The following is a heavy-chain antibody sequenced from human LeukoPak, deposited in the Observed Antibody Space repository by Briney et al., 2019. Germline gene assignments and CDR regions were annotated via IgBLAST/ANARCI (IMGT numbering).Heavy chain of an antibody. CDR3: ARDYGRSRDYGMDV. J-gene: IGHJ6*02. Sequence: GGSLRLSCAASGFTFSNYWMHWVRQAPGKGLVWVSRINADGSSASYADSVKGRFTISRDNAKNTLYLQMNSLRAEDTAMYYCARDYGRSRDYGMDVWGQGTTVTVSS. CDR2: INADGSSA. CDR1: GFTFSNYW. V-gene: IGHV3-74*01. D-gene: IGHD3-10*01.